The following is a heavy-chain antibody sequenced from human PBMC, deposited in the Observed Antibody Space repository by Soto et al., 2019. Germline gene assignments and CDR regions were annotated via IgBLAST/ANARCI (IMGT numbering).Heavy chain of an antibody. D-gene: IGHD1-1*01. J-gene: IGHJ4*02. CDR2: TSAHNGNT. CDR3: ARGRYGDY. Sequence: QVHLVQSGAEVKKPGASVKVSCKGSGYTFTSYGLTWVRQAPGQGLEWMGWTSAHNGNTDYAQRLQGRVTVTRDTSTSTAYMELRGLRADYTAVYYCARGRYGDYWGQGALVTVSS. V-gene: IGHV1-18*01. CDR1: GYTFTSYG.